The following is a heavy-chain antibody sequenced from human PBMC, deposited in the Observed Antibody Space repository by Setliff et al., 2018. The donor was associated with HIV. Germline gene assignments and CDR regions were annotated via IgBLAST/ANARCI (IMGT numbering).Heavy chain of an antibody. CDR2: ISAYNGDT. Sequence: ASVKVSCKASGYTFTGYAISWVRQAPGQGLEWLGWISAYNGDTNYAQKVQGRVSMTIDTSTSTAYMELRSLRSDDMAVYYCARDYYDSSGYIFFPVLPDYWGQGTLVTVSS. CDR3: ARDYYDSSGYIFFPVLPDY. V-gene: IGHV1-18*03. CDR1: GYTFTGYA. D-gene: IGHD3-22*01. J-gene: IGHJ4*02.